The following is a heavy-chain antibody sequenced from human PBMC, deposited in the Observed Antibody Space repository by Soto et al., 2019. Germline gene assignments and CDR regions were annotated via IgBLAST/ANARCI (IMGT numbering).Heavy chain of an antibody. CDR3: ARVRGPNSSGSPHAFDI. CDR1: GFTFSDYY. Sequence: GGSLRLSCAASGFTFSDYYMSWIRQAPGKGLEWVSYISSSSSYTNYADSVKGRFTISRDNAKNSLYLQMNSLRAEDTAVYYCARVRGPNSSGSPHAFDIWGQGTMVTVSS. V-gene: IGHV3-11*06. D-gene: IGHD3-22*01. J-gene: IGHJ3*02. CDR2: ISSSSSYT.